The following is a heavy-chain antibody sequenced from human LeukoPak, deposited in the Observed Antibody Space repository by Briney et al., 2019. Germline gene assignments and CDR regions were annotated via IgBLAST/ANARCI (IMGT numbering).Heavy chain of an antibody. J-gene: IGHJ6*03. Sequence: PGGSLRLSCAASGFIFSDYYLSWVRQAPGKGLEWVSYISSSGSITYYADSVKGRFTISRDNAKNSMYLQMNSLRGDDTAVYYCAGCSSSTCYAGPDLYYYYYMDVWGKGTTVTISS. V-gene: IGHV3-11*01. CDR1: GFIFSDYY. D-gene: IGHD2-2*01. CDR3: AGCSSSTCYAGPDLYYYYYMDV. CDR2: ISSSGSIT.